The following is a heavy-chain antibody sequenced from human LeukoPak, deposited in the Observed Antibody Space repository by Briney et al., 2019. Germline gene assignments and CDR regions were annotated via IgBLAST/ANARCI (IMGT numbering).Heavy chain of an antibody. CDR1: GFTFSSYA. CDR2: ISGSGGST. D-gene: IGHD6-19*01. J-gene: IGHJ6*02. CDR3: AKDQGAVAPTRGVYGMDV. V-gene: IGHV3-23*01. Sequence: PGGSLRLSCAASGFTFSSYAMSWVRQAPGKGLEWVSAISGSGGSTYYADSVKGRFTISRDNSKNTLYLQMNSLRAEDTAVYYCAKDQGAVAPTRGVYGMDVWGQGTTVTVSS.